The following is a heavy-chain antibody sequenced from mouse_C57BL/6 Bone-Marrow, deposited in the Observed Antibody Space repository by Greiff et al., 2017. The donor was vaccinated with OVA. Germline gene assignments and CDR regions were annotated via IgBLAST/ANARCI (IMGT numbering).Heavy chain of an antibody. CDR1: GFNIKDDY. CDR3: TTYYYGNPYYFDY. Sequence: VQLKESGAELVRPGASVKLSCTASGFNIKDDYMHWVQQRPEQGLEWIGWIDPENGDTEYASKFQGKATITADTSSNTAYLQLSSLTSEDTAVYYCTTYYYGNPYYFDYWGQGTTLTVSS. D-gene: IGHD2-1*01. V-gene: IGHV14-4*01. CDR2: IDPENGDT. J-gene: IGHJ2*01.